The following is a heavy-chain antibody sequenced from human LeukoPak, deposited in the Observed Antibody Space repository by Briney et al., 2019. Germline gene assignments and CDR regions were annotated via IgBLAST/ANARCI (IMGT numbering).Heavy chain of an antibody. D-gene: IGHD6-13*01. V-gene: IGHV3-74*01. CDR3: ARKAAGLTFDY. CDR1: GFTFSSYW. CDR2: INSDGSST. J-gene: IGHJ4*02. Sequence: GGSLRLSCAASGFTFSSYWMHWVRQAPGKGLVWVSRINSDGSSTNYADSVKGRFTISRGNAENTLYLQMNSLRGEDTAVYYCARKAAGLTFDYWGQGTLVTVSS.